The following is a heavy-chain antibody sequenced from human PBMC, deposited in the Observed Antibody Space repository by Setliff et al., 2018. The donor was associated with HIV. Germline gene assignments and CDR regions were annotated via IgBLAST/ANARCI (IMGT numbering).Heavy chain of an antibody. D-gene: IGHD2-15*01. J-gene: IGHJ4*02. Sequence: ASVKVSCKASGYTFIGYSMHWVRQAPGQGLEWMGWINPNSGGTNYAQKFQGRVIMTRDTSISTAYMELSRLRSDDTAVYYCARALDSSADIEGYFDFWGQGMLVTVFS. CDR1: GYTFIGYS. CDR2: INPNSGGT. V-gene: IGHV1-2*02. CDR3: ARALDSSADIEGYFDF.